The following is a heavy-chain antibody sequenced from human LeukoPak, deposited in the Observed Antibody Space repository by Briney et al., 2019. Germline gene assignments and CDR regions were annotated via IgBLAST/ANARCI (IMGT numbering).Heavy chain of an antibody. CDR2: INHSGST. D-gene: IGHD3-10*01. Sequence: SETLSLTCAVYGGSFSGYYWSWIRQPPGKGLEWIGEINHSGSTNYNPSLKSRVTISVDTSKKQFSLKLSSVTAADTAVYYCARLPRITMVRGVIGDYYYYGMDVWGQGPTVTVSS. CDR3: ARLPRITMVRGVIGDYYYYGMDV. J-gene: IGHJ6*02. CDR1: GGSFSGYY. V-gene: IGHV4-34*01.